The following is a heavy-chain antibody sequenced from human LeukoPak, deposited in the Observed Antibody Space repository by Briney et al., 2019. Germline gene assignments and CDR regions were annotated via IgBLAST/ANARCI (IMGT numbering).Heavy chain of an antibody. V-gene: IGHV4-59*01. J-gene: IGHJ5*02. D-gene: IGHD3-9*01. CDR3: ARDLAYYDILTGYSSAANWFDP. CDR1: GGSISSYY. CDR2: IYYSGST. Sequence: TSETLSLTCTVSGGSISSYYWSWIRQPPWKGLEWIGYIYYSGSTNYNPSLKSRVTISVDTSKNQFSLKLSSVTAADTAVYYCARDLAYYDILTGYSSAANWFDPWGQGTLVTVSS.